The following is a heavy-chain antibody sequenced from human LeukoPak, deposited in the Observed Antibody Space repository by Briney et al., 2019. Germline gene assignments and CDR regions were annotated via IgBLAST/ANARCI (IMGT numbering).Heavy chain of an antibody. Sequence: SETLSLTCTVSGGSISSSSYYWGWIRQPPGKGLEWIGSIYYSGSTYYNPSLKSRVTISVDTSKNQFSLKLSSVTAADTAVYYCARDSRYYDGRVLTKIDYWGQGTLVTVSS. J-gene: IGHJ4*02. CDR2: IYYSGST. CDR3: ARDSRYYDGRVLTKIDY. CDR1: GGSISSSSYY. V-gene: IGHV4-39*07. D-gene: IGHD3-22*01.